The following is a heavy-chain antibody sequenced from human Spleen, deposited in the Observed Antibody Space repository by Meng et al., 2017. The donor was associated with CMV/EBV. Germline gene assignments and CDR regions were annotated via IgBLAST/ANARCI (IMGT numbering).Heavy chain of an antibody. CDR2: ISSSSSTI. V-gene: IGHV3-48*04. CDR1: GFTFSSYA. J-gene: IGHJ6*02. Sequence: GGSLRLSCAASGFTFSSYAMSWVRQAPGKGLEWVSYISSSSSTIYYADSVKGRFTISRDNAKNSLYLQMNSLRAEDTAVYYCARDWGGVFEVTSWASHTYYYGMDVWGQGTTVTVSS. D-gene: IGHD2-2*01. CDR3: ARDWGGVFEVTSWASHTYYYGMDV.